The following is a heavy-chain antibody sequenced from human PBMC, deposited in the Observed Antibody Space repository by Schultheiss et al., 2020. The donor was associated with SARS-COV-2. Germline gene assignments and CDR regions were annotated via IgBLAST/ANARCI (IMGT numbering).Heavy chain of an antibody. D-gene: IGHD3-22*01. Sequence: GGSLRLSCAASGFTFSSYSMNWVRQAPGKGLEWVSSISSSSSYIYYADSVKGRFTISRDNAKNSLYLQMNSLRDEDTAVYYCARNYYDSSGHHWYFDLWGRGALVTVSS. CDR2: ISSSSSYI. J-gene: IGHJ2*01. V-gene: IGHV3-21*01. CDR1: GFTFSSYS. CDR3: ARNYYDSSGHHWYFDL.